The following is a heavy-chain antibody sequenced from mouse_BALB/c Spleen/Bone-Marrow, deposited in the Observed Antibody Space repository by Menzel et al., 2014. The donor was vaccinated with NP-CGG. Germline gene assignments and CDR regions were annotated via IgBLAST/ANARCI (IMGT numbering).Heavy chain of an antibody. Sequence: SGPELVKPGALVKISCKASGFTFRSYDINWVKQRPEQGLEWIGWIYPGDGSTKYNEKFKGKATLTADKSSSTAYMQLSSLTSDNSAVYFCARSGDSSGYGFAYWGQGTLVTVSA. CDR1: GFTFRSYD. V-gene: IGHV1S33*01. CDR2: IYPGDGST. CDR3: ARSGDSSGYGFAY. D-gene: IGHD3-2*01. J-gene: IGHJ3*01.